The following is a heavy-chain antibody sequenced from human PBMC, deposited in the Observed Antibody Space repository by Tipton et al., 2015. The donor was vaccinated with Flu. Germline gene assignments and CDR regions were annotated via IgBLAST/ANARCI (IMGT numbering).Heavy chain of an antibody. CDR3: ARELDYGVFSPYFDY. V-gene: IGHV4-39*07. CDR1: GGSISSSSYH. J-gene: IGHJ4*02. D-gene: IGHD4-17*01. Sequence: TLSLTCTVSGGSISSSSYHWAWIRQPPGKGLEWIASIDYRGSTHHDPSLKSRVTISVDTSKNQFSLKLSSVAAADTAEYYCARELDYGVFSPYFDYCGQGTLVTVSS. CDR2: IDYRGST.